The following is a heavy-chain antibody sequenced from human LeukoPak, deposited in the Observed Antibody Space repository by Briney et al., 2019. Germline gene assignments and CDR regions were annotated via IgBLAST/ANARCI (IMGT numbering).Heavy chain of an antibody. CDR3: ARAKSAEYCSGGSCYQFFDC. CDR2: IYFSGST. D-gene: IGHD2-15*01. V-gene: IGHV4-39*07. CDR1: GGSMSSSSYY. Sequence: SETLSLTCTVSGGSMSSSSYYWGWIRQAPGKGLEWIGSIYFSGSTYYNPSLKSRVPISVDTSKNQFSLKLSSVTAADTAVYYCARAKSAEYCSGGSCYQFFDCWGQGTLVIVSS. J-gene: IGHJ4*02.